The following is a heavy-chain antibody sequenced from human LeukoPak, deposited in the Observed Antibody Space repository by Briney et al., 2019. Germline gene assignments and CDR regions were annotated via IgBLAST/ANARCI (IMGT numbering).Heavy chain of an antibody. D-gene: IGHD6-13*01. J-gene: IGHJ4*02. CDR1: GYSFTNYW. V-gene: IGHV5-51*01. CDR3: AKLGAYSGSWYGFVDY. CDR2: IYPDDSDT. Sequence: GESLKISCKGSGYSFTNYWIGWVRQMPGKGLEWMGIIYPDDSDTRYSPSFQGQVTISVDKSISTAYLQWSSLKASDTAMYYCAKLGAYSGSWYGFVDYWGQGTLVTVSS.